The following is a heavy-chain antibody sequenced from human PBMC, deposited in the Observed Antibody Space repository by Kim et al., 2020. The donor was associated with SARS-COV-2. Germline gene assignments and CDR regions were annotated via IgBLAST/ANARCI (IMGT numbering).Heavy chain of an antibody. CDR2: IYSGGST. CDR1: GFTVSSKY. D-gene: IGHD3-22*01. Sequence: GGSLRLSCVASGFTVSSKYMSWVRQAPGKGLEWVAGIYSGGSTYYADSVKGTFTISRDNSKNTLYLQMNTRRAEDTAVYYCARVGLASMIVVAHDAFDIWGQGTMVTVSS. J-gene: IGHJ3*02. V-gene: IGHV3-66*01. CDR3: ARVGLASMIVVAHDAFDI.